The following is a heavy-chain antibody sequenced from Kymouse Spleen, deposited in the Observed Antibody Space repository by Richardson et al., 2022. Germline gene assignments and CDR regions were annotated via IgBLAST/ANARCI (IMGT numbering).Heavy chain of an antibody. J-gene: IGHJ6*02. CDR3: ARGRGYSGYDYYYYYGMDV. D-gene: IGHD5-12*01. CDR2: INSDGSST. V-gene: IGHV3-74*01. CDR1: GFTFSSYW. Sequence: EVQLVESGGGLVQPGGSLRLSCAASGFTFSSYWMHWVRQAPGKGLVWVSRINSDGSSTSYADSVKGRFTISRDNAKNTLYLQMNSLRAEDTAVYYCARGRGYSGYDYYYYYGMDVWGQGTTVTVSS.